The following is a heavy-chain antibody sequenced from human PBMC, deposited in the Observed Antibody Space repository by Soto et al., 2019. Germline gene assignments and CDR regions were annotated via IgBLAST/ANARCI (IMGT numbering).Heavy chain of an antibody. CDR2: IYYSGRT. CDR1: GGSISSGGYY. V-gene: IGHV4-31*01. Sequence: QVQLQESGPGLVRPSQTLSLTCTVSGGSISSGGYYWSWIRQHPGKGLEWIGYIYYSGRTYYNPFLRSQVTISVDTSKSQFSRKLSSVPAADTAVYYCARGGRRSPAMDVWGQGTTVTVSS. CDR3: ARGGRRSPAMDV. J-gene: IGHJ6*02.